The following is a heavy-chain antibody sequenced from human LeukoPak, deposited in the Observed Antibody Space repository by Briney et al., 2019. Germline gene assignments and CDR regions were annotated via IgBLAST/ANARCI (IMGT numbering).Heavy chain of an antibody. Sequence: QPGRSLRLSCAASGFTFSSYAMHWVRQAPGKGLEWVAVISYDGSNKYYADSVKGRFTISRDNSKNTLYLQMNSLRAEDTAVYYCARVHHYTHGYSYGRVPDYWGQGTLVTVSS. CDR2: ISYDGSNK. CDR1: GFTFSSYA. D-gene: IGHD5-18*01. CDR3: ARVHHYTHGYSYGRVPDY. V-gene: IGHV3-30-3*01. J-gene: IGHJ4*02.